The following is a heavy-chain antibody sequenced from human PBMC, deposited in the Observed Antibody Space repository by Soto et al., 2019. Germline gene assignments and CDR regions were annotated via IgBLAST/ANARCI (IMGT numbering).Heavy chain of an antibody. CDR2: IGWNSGSI. CDR3: AKDLGGGQLGRSFDY. J-gene: IGHJ4*02. CDR1: GFTFDDFA. Sequence: EVQRVKSGGGLVQPGRSLRLSCAPSGFTFDDFAMNWVGQAPGKGLEWFSGIGWNSGSIGYADSVKGRFTISRDNAKNSLYLQMNRLRAEDTALYYCAKDLGGGQLGRSFDYWGQGTLVTVSS. D-gene: IGHD6-6*01. V-gene: IGHV3-9*01.